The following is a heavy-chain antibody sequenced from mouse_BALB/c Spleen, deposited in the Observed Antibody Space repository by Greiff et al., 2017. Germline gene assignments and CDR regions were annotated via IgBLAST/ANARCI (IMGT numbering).Heavy chain of an antibody. V-gene: IGHV5-9-4*01. CDR1: GFTFSSYA. CDR2: ISSGGSYT. J-gene: IGHJ4*01. Sequence: EVHLVESGGGLVKPGGSLKLSCAASGFTFSSYAMSWVRQSPEKRLEWVAEISSGGSYTYYPDTVTGRFTISRDNAKNTLYLEMSSLRSEDTAMYYCARVDYGSRYAMDYWGQGTSVTVSS. CDR3: ARVDYGSRYAMDY. D-gene: IGHD1-1*01.